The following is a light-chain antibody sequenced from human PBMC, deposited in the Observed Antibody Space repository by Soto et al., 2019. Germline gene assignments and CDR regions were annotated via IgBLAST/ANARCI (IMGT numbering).Light chain of an antibody. CDR3: QQRSSWPLT. CDR1: QSINRY. CDR2: DAS. Sequence: EIVLTQSPATLSLSPGERATLSCRASQSINRYLTWYAQKPGQAPRLLIYDASSRATGIPARFSGSGSGTDFTLAISSLEPEDFAVYYCQQRSSWPLTVGGGTKVDIK. J-gene: IGKJ4*01. V-gene: IGKV3-11*01.